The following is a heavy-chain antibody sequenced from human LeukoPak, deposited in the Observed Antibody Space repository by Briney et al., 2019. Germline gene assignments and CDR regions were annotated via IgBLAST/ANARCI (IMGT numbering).Heavy chain of an antibody. V-gene: IGHV3-11*04. CDR2: ISSGGSSI. CDR1: GFTFSDYY. CDR3: ARAHSGSSLFDY. J-gene: IGHJ4*02. Sequence: PGGSLRLSCAASGFTFSDYYMNWIRQAPGKGLEWVSYISSGGSSIYYADSVRGRFTISRDNAKNSLYLQMNSLRAEDTAVYYCARAHSGSSLFDYWGQGTLVTVSS. D-gene: IGHD1-26*01.